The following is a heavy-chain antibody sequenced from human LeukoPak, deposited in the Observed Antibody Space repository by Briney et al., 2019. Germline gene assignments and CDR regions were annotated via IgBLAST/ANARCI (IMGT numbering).Heavy chain of an antibody. J-gene: IGHJ4*02. D-gene: IGHD3-10*01. CDR3: AKMVTMVRGVVSFDY. CDR2: INNDGTTT. Sequence: PGGSLRLSCAASGFTFSGAWLHWVRQAPGKGLVWVSRINNDGTTTKYADSVKGRFTISRDNAKNTLYLQMNSLRAEDTAVYYCAKMVTMVRGVVSFDYWGQGTLVTVSS. V-gene: IGHV3-74*01. CDR1: GFTFSGAW.